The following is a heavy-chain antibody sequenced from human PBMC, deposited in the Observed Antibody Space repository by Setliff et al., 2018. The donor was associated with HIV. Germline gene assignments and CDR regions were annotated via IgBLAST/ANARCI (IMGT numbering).Heavy chain of an antibody. Sequence: GGSLRLSCAASGFTFSGSAMHWVRQASGKGLEWVGRIRSKGYGSATAYAASVKGRFTISRDDPKNTAYLQMDSLKTEDTAVYYCTRHSTDPWSLLDYWGQGTLVTVSS. V-gene: IGHV3-73*01. CDR1: GFTFSGSA. J-gene: IGHJ4*02. CDR3: TRHSTDPWSLLDY. D-gene: IGHD1-1*01. CDR2: IRSKGYGSAT.